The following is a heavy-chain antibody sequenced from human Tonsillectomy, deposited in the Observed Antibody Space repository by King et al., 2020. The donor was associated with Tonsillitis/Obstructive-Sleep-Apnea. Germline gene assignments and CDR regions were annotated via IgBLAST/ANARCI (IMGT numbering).Heavy chain of an antibody. CDR2: INPNSGGT. J-gene: IGHJ4*02. V-gene: IGHV1-2*06. CDR1: GYTFTGYY. Sequence: VQLVESGAEVKKPGASVKVSCKASGYTFTGYYMHWVRQAPGQGLEWMGRINPNSGGTNYAQKFQGRVTMTRDTSISTAYMALSRVRSDDTAVYYCARYCSSTSCPRPFDYWGQGTLVTVSS. D-gene: IGHD2-2*01. CDR3: ARYCSSTSCPRPFDY.